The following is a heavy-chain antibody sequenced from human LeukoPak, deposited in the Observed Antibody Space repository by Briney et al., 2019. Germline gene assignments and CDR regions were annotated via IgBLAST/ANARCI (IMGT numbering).Heavy chain of an antibody. J-gene: IGHJ4*02. Sequence: PSETLSLTCTVSGGSISSYYWSWIRQPPGKGLEWIGYIYYSGGTNYNPSLKSRVTISVDTSKNQFSLKLSSVTAADTAVYYCARDREAGVWGQGTLVTVSS. CDR3: ARDREAGV. V-gene: IGHV4-59*01. D-gene: IGHD1-26*01. CDR1: GGSISSYY. CDR2: IYYSGGT.